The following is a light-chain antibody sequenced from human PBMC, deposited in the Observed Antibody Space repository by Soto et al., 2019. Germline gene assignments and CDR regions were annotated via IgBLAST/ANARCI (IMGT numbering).Light chain of an antibody. CDR3: QTWGTGIRV. CDR2: VNSDGSH. V-gene: IGLV4-69*02. J-gene: IGLJ2*01. CDR1: SGHSSNA. Sequence: QLVLTQSPSASASLGASVKLTCTLSSGHSSNAIAWHQQQPEKGPRFLMKVNSDGSHSKGDGIPDRFSGSSFGAERYLTISSLQSEDEADYYCQTWGTGIRVFGGGTKLTVL.